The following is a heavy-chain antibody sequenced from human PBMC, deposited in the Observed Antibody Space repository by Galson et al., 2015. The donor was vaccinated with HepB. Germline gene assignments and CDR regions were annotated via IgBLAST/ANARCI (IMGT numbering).Heavy chain of an antibody. CDR1: GYTLTELS. V-gene: IGHV1-24*01. D-gene: IGHD2-15*01. CDR3: ATESCSGGSCYSEYYYYGMDV. J-gene: IGHJ6*02. Sequence: SVKVSCKVSGYTLTELSMHWVRQAPGKGLEWMGGFDPEDGETIYAQKFQGRVTMTEDTSTDTAYMELSSLRSEDTAVYYCATESCSGGSCYSEYYYYGMDVWGQGTTVTVSS. CDR2: FDPEDGET.